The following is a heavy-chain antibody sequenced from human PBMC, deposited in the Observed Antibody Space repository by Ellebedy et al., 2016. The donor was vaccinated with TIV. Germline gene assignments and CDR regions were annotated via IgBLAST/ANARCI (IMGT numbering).Heavy chain of an antibody. CDR2: SHYTGNS. CDR1: GGSITNHY. D-gene: IGHD1-7*01. CDR3: AGAVFGTYGMDV. V-gene: IGHV4-59*11. Sequence: SETLSLXXTVSGGSITNHYWSWVRQPPGKGLEWIGFSHYTGNSNYSPSIQSRAVISVDTPRNQFSLRLTSVTAADTAVYYCAGAVFGTYGMDVWGQGTTVTVSS. J-gene: IGHJ6*02.